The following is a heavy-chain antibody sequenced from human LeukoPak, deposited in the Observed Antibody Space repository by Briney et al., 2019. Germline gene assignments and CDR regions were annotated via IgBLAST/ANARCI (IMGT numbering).Heavy chain of an antibody. D-gene: IGHD2-15*01. CDR1: GASFSGYY. V-gene: IGHV4-34*01. CDR3: AISHKWLLLDY. Sequence: PSETLSLTCAFYGASFSGYYWRWIRQPPGKGLEWIGEINHSGITTYNPSLKSRVTISVDTSKKQFSLKLSSVTAADTAVYYCAISHKWLLLDYWGQGTLVTVSS. J-gene: IGHJ4*02. CDR2: INHSGIT.